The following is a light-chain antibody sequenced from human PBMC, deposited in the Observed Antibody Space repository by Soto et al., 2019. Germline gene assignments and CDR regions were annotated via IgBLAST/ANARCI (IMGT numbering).Light chain of an antibody. J-gene: IGLJ1*01. CDR1: SSDVGSYNL. V-gene: IGLV2-23*03. CDR3: CSYAGSSTFVLYV. CDR2: EGS. Sequence: QSALTQPASVSGSPGQSITISCTGTSSDVGSYNLVSWYQQHPGKAPKLMIYEGSKRPSGVSNRFSGSKSGNTASLTISGLQAEDEADYYCCSYAGSSTFVLYVFGTGTKVTVL.